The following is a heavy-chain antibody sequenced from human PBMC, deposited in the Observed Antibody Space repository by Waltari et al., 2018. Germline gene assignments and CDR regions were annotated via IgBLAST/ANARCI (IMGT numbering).Heavy chain of an antibody. V-gene: IGHV2-5*01. CDR3: VHRGTYDYDSSGYQGFDY. J-gene: IGHJ4*02. Sequence: QITLRESGPTLVKPPQSLTLTCTFSGFPLSTGGVQLVRIRQPPGTALEWLALIFWNDHQRYSPSLNTRLTIAKDTSQNQVVPTVTNMDSVDTATYYCVHRGTYDYDSSGYQGFDYWGQGTLVT. D-gene: IGHD3-22*01. CDR2: IFWNDHQ. CDR1: GFPLSTGGVQ.